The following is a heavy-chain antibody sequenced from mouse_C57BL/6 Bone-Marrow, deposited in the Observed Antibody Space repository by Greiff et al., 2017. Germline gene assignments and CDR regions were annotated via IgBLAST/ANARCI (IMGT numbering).Heavy chain of an antibody. D-gene: IGHD2-4*01. CDR2: IYPGSGST. CDR3: ARCIYYDYDEAWFAY. CDR1: GYTFTSYW. V-gene: IGHV1-55*01. J-gene: IGHJ3*01. Sequence: QVQLQQPGAELVKPGASVKMSCKASGYTFTSYWITWVKQRPGQGLEWIGDIYPGSGSTNYNEKFKSKATLTVDTSSSTAYMQLSSLTSEDSAVYDCARCIYYDYDEAWFAYWGQGTLVTVSA.